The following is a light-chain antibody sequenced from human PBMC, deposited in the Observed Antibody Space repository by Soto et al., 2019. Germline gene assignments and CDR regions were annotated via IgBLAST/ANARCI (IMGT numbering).Light chain of an antibody. V-gene: IGLV2-14*01. CDR2: DVS. Sequence: QSALTQPASVSGSPGQSITISCTGTSSDVGGYNYLSWYQQHPGKAPKLMIYDVSNRPSGVSNRFSGSQSGNTASLTISGLQAEDEADYYCSSYTSSSTVVFGGGTKLTVL. CDR1: SSDVGGYNY. CDR3: SSYTSSSTVV. J-gene: IGLJ2*01.